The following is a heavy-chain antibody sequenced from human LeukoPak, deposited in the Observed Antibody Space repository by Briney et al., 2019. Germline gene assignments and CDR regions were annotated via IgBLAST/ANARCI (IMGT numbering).Heavy chain of an antibody. CDR2: ISSSGGII. J-gene: IGHJ6*04. Sequence: GGSLRLSCAASGFTFSSYSMNWVRQAPGKGLDWVSYISSSGGIIFYADSVKGRFTISRDNAKNSLYLQMNSLRAEDTAVYYCAELGITMIGGVWGKGTTVTISS. V-gene: IGHV3-48*04. CDR1: GFTFSSYS. D-gene: IGHD3-10*02. CDR3: AELGITMIGGV.